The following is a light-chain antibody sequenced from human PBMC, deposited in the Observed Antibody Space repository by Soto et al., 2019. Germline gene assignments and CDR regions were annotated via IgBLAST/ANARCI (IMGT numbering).Light chain of an antibody. CDR2: GAS. J-gene: IGKJ1*01. CDR3: QQYGSSPTT. V-gene: IGKV3-20*01. Sequence: EIVLTQSPGTLSLSPGERATLSCRASQTFSNSFLSWFQQIPGQAPRLLIYGASMRATGIPDRFSGSGSGTDFTLTISRLEPEDFAVYYCQQYGSSPTTFGQGTKVEIK. CDR1: QTFSNSF.